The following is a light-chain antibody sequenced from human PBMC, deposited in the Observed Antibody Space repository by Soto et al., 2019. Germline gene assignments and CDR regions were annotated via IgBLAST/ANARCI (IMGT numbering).Light chain of an antibody. V-gene: IGLV1-51*01. CDR3: GTWESYLSVGV. CDR2: DNN. J-gene: IGLJ2*01. CDR1: GSNIGSNS. Sequence: QSVLTQPPSVSAAPGQTVTISCSGSGSNIGSNSVSWYQQVPGTAPKLLLYDNNKRPSGIPDRFFGSKSGTSATLGIAGLQTADEADYYCGTWESYLSVGVFGGGTKLPS.